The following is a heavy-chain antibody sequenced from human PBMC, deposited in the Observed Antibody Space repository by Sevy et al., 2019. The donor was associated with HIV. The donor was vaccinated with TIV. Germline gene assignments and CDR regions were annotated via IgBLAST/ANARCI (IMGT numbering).Heavy chain of an antibody. J-gene: IGHJ4*02. V-gene: IGHV4-34*01. CDR1: GGSFSGYS. D-gene: IGHD2-15*01. CDR2: INHSDST. Sequence: SETLSLTCAVYGGSFSGYSWSWIRQPPGKGLEWIGEINHSDSTNYNPSLKSRVTISVDTSKNQFSLKLHSVTAADTAVYYCAREISGVCCTFDYWSQGTLVTVSS. CDR3: AREISGVCCTFDY.